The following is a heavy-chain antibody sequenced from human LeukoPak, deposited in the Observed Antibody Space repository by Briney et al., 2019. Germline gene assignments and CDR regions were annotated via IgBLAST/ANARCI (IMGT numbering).Heavy chain of an antibody. D-gene: IGHD4-17*01. CDR2: ISWNSGSI. CDR1: GFTFDDYA. J-gene: IGHJ4*02. Sequence: GGSLRLSCAASGFTFDDYAMHWVRQAPGKGLEWVSGISWNSGSIGYADSVKGRFTISRDNAKNTLYLQMNSLRAEDTAVYYCARVAAYGDPLWGQGTLVTVSS. V-gene: IGHV3-9*01. CDR3: ARVAAYGDPL.